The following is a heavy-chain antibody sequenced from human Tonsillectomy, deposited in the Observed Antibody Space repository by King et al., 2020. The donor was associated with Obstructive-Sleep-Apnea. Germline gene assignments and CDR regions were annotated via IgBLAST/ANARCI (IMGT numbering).Heavy chain of an antibody. Sequence: QLVQSGGGVVQPGRSLRLSCAASGFTFSSYGMHWVRQAPGKGLEWVAFIRYDGSNKYYADSVKGRFTISRDNSKNTLYLQMNSLRAEDTAVYYCAKNPYNYYDSSGYYFFWGQGTLVTVSS. CDR3: AKNPYNYYDSSGYYFF. J-gene: IGHJ4*02. CDR2: IRYDGSNK. CDR1: GFTFSSYG. D-gene: IGHD3-22*01. V-gene: IGHV3-30*02.